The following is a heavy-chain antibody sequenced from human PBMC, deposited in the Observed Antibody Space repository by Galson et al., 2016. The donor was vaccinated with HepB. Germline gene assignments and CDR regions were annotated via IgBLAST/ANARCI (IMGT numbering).Heavy chain of an antibody. V-gene: IGHV3-30*02. Sequence: SVKGRFTISRDNSKNSLYLQMNSLRAEDTAVYYCAKDYYDSSGYYHYFDYWGQGTLVTVSS. J-gene: IGHJ4*02. D-gene: IGHD3-22*01. CDR3: AKDYYDSSGYYHYFDY.